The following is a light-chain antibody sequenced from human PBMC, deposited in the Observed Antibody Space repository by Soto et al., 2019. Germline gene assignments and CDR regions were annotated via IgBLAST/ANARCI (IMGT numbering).Light chain of an antibody. CDR2: GTS. CDR1: QTVSSNY. J-gene: IGKJ1*01. Sequence: SVLTQSPGTLCLSPVERATLSWRASQTVSSNYLAWYQQKPGQAPRLLIYGTSSRATGIPVRFSGSGSGTNFTLTITRLEPEDFAVYYCQQYGNSLWTFGRGTKVDNK. CDR3: QQYGNSLWT. V-gene: IGKV3-20*01.